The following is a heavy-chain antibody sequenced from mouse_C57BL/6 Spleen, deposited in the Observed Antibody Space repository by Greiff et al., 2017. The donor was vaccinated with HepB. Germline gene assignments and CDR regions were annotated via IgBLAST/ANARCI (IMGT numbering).Heavy chain of an antibody. CDR3: ATHYYGSSCGYVDV. D-gene: IGHD1-1*01. V-gene: IGHV5-17*01. J-gene: IGHJ1*03. CDR1: GFTFSDYG. Sequence: DVMLVESGGGLVKPGGSLKLSCAASGFTFSDYGMHWVRQAPEKGLEWVAYISSGSSTIYYADTVKGRFTISRDNAKNTLFLQMTSLRSEDTAMYYCATHYYGSSCGYVDVWGTGTTVTVSS. CDR2: ISSGSSTI.